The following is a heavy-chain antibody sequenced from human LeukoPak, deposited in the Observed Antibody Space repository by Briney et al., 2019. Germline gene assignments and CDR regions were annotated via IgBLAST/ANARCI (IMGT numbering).Heavy chain of an antibody. CDR1: GFTFSSYS. CDR3: ARAIGYSGYSSSWYGDVPDGLDY. CDR2: ISSSSSTI. V-gene: IGHV3-48*01. D-gene: IGHD6-13*01. Sequence: GGSLRLSCAASGFTFSSYSMNWVRQAPGKGLEWVSYISSSSSTIYYADSVKGRLTIPRDNAKNSLYLQMNSLRAEDTAVYYCARAIGYSGYSSSWYGDVPDGLDYWGQGTLVTVSS. J-gene: IGHJ4*02.